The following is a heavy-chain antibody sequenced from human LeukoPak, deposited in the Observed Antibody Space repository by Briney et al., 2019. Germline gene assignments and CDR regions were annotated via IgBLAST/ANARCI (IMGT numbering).Heavy chain of an antibody. CDR2: IYYSGST. CDR1: GGSISSYY. V-gene: IGHV4-59*01. CDR3: ARCACGGDCYLV. Sequence: SETLSLTCTVSGGSISSYYWSWIRQPPGKGLEWIGYIYYSGSTKYNSSLKSRVTISVDTSKNQFSLKLGSVTAADTAVYYCARCACGGDCYLVWGQGALVTVSS. D-gene: IGHD2-21*02. J-gene: IGHJ4*02.